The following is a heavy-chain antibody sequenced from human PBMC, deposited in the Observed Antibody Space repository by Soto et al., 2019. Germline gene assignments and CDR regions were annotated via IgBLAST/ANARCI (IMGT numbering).Heavy chain of an antibody. CDR1: GDTFSSNA. D-gene: IGHD6-6*01. V-gene: IGHV3-23*01. CDR3: AKDIRSIWTKNWFDP. CDR2: ISAGGGTT. Sequence: PGGSLRLSCAASGDTFSSNAMSWIRHAPWKGLEWVSAISAGGGTTSYSDSVKGRFTISRDNSKNTLYLQMNALKAEDTAVYYCAKDIRSIWTKNWFDPWGQGTLVTVSS. J-gene: IGHJ5*02.